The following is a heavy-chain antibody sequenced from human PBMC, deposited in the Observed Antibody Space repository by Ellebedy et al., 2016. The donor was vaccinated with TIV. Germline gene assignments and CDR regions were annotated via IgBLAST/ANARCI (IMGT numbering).Heavy chain of an antibody. D-gene: IGHD3-9*01. Sequence: GGSLRLXCAASGFTFSSYAMSWVRQAPGKGLEWVSAISGSGGSTYYADSVKGRFTISRDNSKNTLYLQMNSLRAEDTAVYYCAKVILTGPDYYYGMDVWGQGTTVTVSS. CDR3: AKVILTGPDYYYGMDV. CDR2: ISGSGGST. J-gene: IGHJ6*02. CDR1: GFTFSSYA. V-gene: IGHV3-23*01.